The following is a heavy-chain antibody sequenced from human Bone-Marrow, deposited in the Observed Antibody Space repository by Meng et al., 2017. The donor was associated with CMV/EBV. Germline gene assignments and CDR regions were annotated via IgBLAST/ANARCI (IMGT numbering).Heavy chain of an antibody. CDR1: GYTFTGYY. CDR3: ARWGPGTYCSSTSCEYYYGMDV. D-gene: IGHD2-2*01. J-gene: IGHJ6*02. CDR2: INPNSGGT. Sequence: ASVKVSCKASGYTFTGYYMHWVRQAPGQGLEWMGWINPNSGGTNYAQKFQGRVTMTRDTSISTAYMELSRLRSDDTAVYYCARWGPGTYCSSTSCEYYYGMDVWCQGTTVTGS. V-gene: IGHV1-2*02.